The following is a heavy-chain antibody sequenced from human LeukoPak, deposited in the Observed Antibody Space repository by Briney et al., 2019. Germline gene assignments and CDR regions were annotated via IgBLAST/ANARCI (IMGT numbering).Heavy chain of an antibody. D-gene: IGHD6-13*01. Sequence: PSETLSLTCTVSGGSISSGGYYWSWIRQHPGKGLEWIGYIYYSGSTYYNPSLKSRVTISADTSKNQFSLKLSSVTAADTAVYYCARGVPVSSSWKITFDYWGQGTLVTVSS. CDR1: GGSISSGGYY. CDR2: IYYSGST. V-gene: IGHV4-31*03. J-gene: IGHJ4*02. CDR3: ARGVPVSSSWKITFDY.